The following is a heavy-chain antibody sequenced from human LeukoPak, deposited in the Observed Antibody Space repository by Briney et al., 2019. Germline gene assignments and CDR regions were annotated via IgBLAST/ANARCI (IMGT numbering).Heavy chain of an antibody. CDR3: VKWGYCSSTSCYASDFQH. CDR1: GFSFSNYV. J-gene: IGHJ1*01. D-gene: IGHD2-2*01. V-gene: IGHV3-23*01. CDR2: ISASGGST. Sequence: GGSLRLSCAASGFSFSNYVMTWVRQAPGKGLEWVSGISASGGSTYYTDSVKGRFTISRDNSKNTLYLQMNSLRAEDTAVYYCVKWGYCSSTSCYASDFQHWGQGTLVTVSS.